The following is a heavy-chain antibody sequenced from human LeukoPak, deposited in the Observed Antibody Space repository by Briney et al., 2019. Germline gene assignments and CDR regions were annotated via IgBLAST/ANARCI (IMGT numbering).Heavy chain of an antibody. Sequence: SQTLSLTCTVSGGSISRGGYYWGWIRQPPGKGLEWIGSIYYSGSTYYNPSLKSRVTISVDTSKNQFSLKLSSVTAADTAVYYCARGGVSGFNYRFSGTFDLWGQGTMVTVSS. D-gene: IGHD5-18*01. CDR1: GGSISRGGYY. CDR3: ARGGVSGFNYRFSGTFDL. V-gene: IGHV4-39*07. CDR2: IYYSGST. J-gene: IGHJ3*01.